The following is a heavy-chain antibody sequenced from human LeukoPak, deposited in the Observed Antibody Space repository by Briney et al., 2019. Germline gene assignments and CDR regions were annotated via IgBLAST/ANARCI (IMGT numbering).Heavy chain of an antibody. CDR3: ARDRSPAWFYS. CDR2: IYYNGRT. J-gene: IGHJ5*01. V-gene: IGHV4-59*01. CDR1: GAPLSINY. Sequence: SETLSLTCTVSGAPLSINYWSWMRQPPGKGLEWIGYIYYNGRTNYNPSLKSRVSISLDASKTQFSLKLSSVTAADTAVYYCARDRSPAWFYSWGQGTLVTVSS. D-gene: IGHD2-2*01.